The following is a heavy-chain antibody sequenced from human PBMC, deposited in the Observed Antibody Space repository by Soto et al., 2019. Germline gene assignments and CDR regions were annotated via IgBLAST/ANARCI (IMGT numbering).Heavy chain of an antibody. Sequence: SETLSLTCAVYGGSFSGYYWSWIRQPPGKGLEWIGEINHSGSTNYNPSLKSRVTISVDTSKNQFSLKLSSVTAADTAVYYCARGPYSSLHNWSEPWGQGTLVTVSS. CDR3: ARGPYSSLHNWSEP. D-gene: IGHD6-13*01. V-gene: IGHV4-34*01. CDR1: GGSFSGYY. CDR2: INHSGST. J-gene: IGHJ5*02.